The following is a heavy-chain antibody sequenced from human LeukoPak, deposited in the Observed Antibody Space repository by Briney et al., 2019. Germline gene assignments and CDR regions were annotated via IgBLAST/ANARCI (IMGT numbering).Heavy chain of an antibody. CDR1: GDSPSSSY. J-gene: IGHJ3*02. Sequence: SETLSLTSTVSGDSPSSSYWSWVRQSPGKGLEWIGYGYYSGSTYYNPSLRSRVTISVDMSKNQFSLRLNSVTAADTAVYYCARPIYTSGWYAFDIWGQGATVTVSS. CDR2: GYYSGST. V-gene: IGHV4-59*08. CDR3: ARPIYTSGWYAFDI. D-gene: IGHD6-13*01.